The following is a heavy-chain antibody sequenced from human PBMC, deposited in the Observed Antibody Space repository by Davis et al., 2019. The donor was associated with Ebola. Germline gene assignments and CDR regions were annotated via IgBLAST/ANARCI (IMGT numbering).Heavy chain of an antibody. CDR1: GGSISSYY. J-gene: IGHJ6*02. V-gene: IGHV4-59*12. D-gene: IGHD4-11*01. CDR3: ASTTESYGYYYGMDV. CDR2: IYYSGST. Sequence: PGGSLRLSCTVSGGSISSYYWSWIRQPPGKGLEWIGYIYYSGSTNYNPSLKSRVTISVDTSKNQFSLKLSSVTAADTAVYYCASTTESYGYYYGMDVWGQGTTVTVSS.